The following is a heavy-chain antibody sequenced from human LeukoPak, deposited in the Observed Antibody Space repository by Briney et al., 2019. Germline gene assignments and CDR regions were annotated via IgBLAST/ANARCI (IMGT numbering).Heavy chain of an antibody. CDR3: ARDNSVGDNAWWFDP. CDR2: TNPNSGNT. D-gene: IGHD1-26*01. Sequence: ASVKVSCKASGYTFTSYDINRVRQATGQGLEWMGWTNPNSGNTGYAQKFQGRVTMTRDMSTSTDYMELSSLRSEDTAIYYCARDNSVGDNAWWFDPWGQGTLVTVSS. V-gene: IGHV1-8*01. CDR1: GYTFTSYD. J-gene: IGHJ5*02.